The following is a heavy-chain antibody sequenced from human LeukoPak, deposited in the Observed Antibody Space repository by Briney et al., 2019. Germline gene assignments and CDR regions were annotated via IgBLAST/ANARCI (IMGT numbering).Heavy chain of an antibody. V-gene: IGHV4-34*01. J-gene: IGHJ4*02. CDR1: GGSFSGYY. CDR2: INHSGST. CDR3: ARGFAHRDY. Sequence: SETLSLTCAVYGGSFSGYYWSWIRQPPVKGLEWIGEINHSGSTNYNPSLKSRVTISVDTSKNQFSLKLSSVTAADTAVYYCARGFAHRDYWGQGTLVTVSS.